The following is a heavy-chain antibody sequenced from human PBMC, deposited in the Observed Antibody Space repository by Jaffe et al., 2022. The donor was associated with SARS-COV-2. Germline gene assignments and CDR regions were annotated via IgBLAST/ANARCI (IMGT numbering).Heavy chain of an antibody. V-gene: IGHV3-15*01. CDR1: GFTFSNAW. CDR3: TTAGVDTAKIYYYYYMDV. J-gene: IGHJ6*03. CDR2: IKSKIDGGTT. D-gene: IGHD5-18*01. Sequence: EVQLVESGGGLVKPGGSLRLSCAASGFTFSNAWMNWVRQAPGKGLEWVGRIKSKIDGGTTDYAAPVKGRFTISRDDSIHTLYLQMNSLKSEDTAVYYCTTAGVDTAKIYYYYYMDVWGKGTTVTVSS.